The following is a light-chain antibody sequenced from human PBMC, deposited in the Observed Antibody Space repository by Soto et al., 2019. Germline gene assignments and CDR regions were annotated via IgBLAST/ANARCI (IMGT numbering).Light chain of an antibody. Sequence: QSALTQPASVSGSPGQSITISCTGTSSDVGNYNLVSWYQQHPGKAPKLMIYEDNKRPSRVSNRFSGSKSGNTASLTISGLQAEDEADYYCCAYAGSSTWVFGGGTMLTVL. J-gene: IGLJ3*02. V-gene: IGLV2-23*01. CDR3: CAYAGSSTWV. CDR1: SSDVGNYNL. CDR2: EDN.